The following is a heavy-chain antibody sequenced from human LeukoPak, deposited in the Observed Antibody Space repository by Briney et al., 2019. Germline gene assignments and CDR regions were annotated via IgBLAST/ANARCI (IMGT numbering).Heavy chain of an antibody. Sequence: ASVKVSCKASGYTFTDYYTHWVRQAPGQGLEWMGSINPNTSDTYYGQKFQGRVTMTRDTSISTAYMELNRLRSDDTAVYYCARENLWFGTLPDWFDPWGQGTLVTVSS. CDR3: ARENLWFGTLPDWFDP. J-gene: IGHJ5*02. CDR1: GYTFTDYY. D-gene: IGHD3-10*01. V-gene: IGHV1-2*02. CDR2: INPNTSDT.